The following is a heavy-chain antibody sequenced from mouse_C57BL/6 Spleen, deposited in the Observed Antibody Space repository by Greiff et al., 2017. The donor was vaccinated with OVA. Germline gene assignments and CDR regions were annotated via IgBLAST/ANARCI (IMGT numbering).Heavy chain of an antibody. J-gene: IGHJ3*01. CDR1: GYTFTSYW. CDR2: IYPGSGST. V-gene: IGHV1-55*01. D-gene: IGHD2-1*01. CDR3: AREEDGNYVPFAY. Sequence: QVQLKQPGAELVKPGASVKMSCKASGYTFTSYWITWVKQRPGQGLEWIGDIYPGSGSTNYNEKFKSKATLTVDTSSSTAYMQLSSLTSEDSAVYYCAREEDGNYVPFAYWGQGTLVTVSA.